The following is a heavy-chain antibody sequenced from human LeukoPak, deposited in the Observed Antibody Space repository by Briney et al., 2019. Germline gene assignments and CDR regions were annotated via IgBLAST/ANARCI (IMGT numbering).Heavy chain of an antibody. CDR1: GFSVSNNY. CDR2: IYSGGRT. D-gene: IGHD6-19*01. Sequence: GGSLRLSCAASGFSVSNNYMTWVRQAPGKGLQCVSIIYSGGRTDYAGSVKGRFTISRDNSKNTLDLQMNSLRAEDTAVYYCARDPAVAGDWGQGTMVTVSS. V-gene: IGHV3-53*01. CDR3: ARDPAVAGD. J-gene: IGHJ3*01.